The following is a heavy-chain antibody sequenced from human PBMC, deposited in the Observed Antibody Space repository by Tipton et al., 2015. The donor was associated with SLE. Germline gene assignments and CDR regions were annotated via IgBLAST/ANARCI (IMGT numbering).Heavy chain of an antibody. V-gene: IGHV3-7*01. J-gene: IGHJ4*02. CDR3: ARGTYTTSRFES. CDR1: GFTFSSAW. D-gene: IGHD6-6*01. CDR2: IKEDGSYK. Sequence: SLRLSCAASGFTFSSAWMSWVRQAPGKGLEWVANIKEDGSYKNYVDSVRGRFTISRDNARNSLYLQMNSLRDDDTAVYYCARGTYTTSRFESWGQGTLVTVSS.